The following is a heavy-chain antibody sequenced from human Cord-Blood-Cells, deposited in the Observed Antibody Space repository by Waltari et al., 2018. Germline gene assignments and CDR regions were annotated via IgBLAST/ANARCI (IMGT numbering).Heavy chain of an antibody. CDR1: GYTFTSYY. Sequence: QVQLVQSGAEVKKPGASVKVSCKAAGYTFTSYYMHWVRQAPGQGLEWRRIISRSQGSTSYAQKFQGRVTMTRDTSTSTVYMERSSLRSEETAVYYCAIASGYYFDYWGQGTLVTVSS. V-gene: IGHV1-46*01. J-gene: IGHJ4*02. CDR3: AIASGYYFDY. D-gene: IGHD6-25*01. CDR2: ISRSQGST.